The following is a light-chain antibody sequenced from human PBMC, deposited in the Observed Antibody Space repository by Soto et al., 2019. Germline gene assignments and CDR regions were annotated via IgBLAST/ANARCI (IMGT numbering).Light chain of an antibody. Sequence: QSVLTQPPSVSAAPGQKVTISCSGSSSNIGNNYVSWYQQLPGTAPKLLIYENNKRPSGIPDRFSGSKSGTSATLGITGLQTGDEADYYCGTWDSSLSDGYVFGSVTKLT. CDR3: GTWDSSLSDGYV. CDR2: ENN. J-gene: IGLJ1*01. CDR1: SSNIGNNY. V-gene: IGLV1-51*01.